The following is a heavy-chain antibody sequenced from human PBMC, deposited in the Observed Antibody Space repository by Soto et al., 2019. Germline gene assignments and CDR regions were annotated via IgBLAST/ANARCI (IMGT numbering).Heavy chain of an antibody. CDR3: ARDREQLVLYYFDY. J-gene: IGHJ4*02. D-gene: IGHD6-13*01. CDR2: ISAYNGNT. Sequence: HANGQGLEWMGWISAYNGNTNYAQKLQGRVTMTTDTATSTAYMELRSLRSDDTAVYYCARDREQLVLYYFDYWGQGTLVTVSS. V-gene: IGHV1-18*01.